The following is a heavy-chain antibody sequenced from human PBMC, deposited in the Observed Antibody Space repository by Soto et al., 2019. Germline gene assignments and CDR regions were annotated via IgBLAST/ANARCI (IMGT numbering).Heavy chain of an antibody. CDR3: ARKLVPAAIRSWYFDL. V-gene: IGHV3-11*01. CDR2: IGKSGSTI. J-gene: IGHJ2*01. Sequence: QVQLVESGGGLVKPGGSLRLSCAASGFTFSDYYMTWIRQAPGKGLEWVSYIGKSGSTIYYADSVKGRFTISRDNAKNCLYLQMNSLRGEDTAVYYCARKLVPAAIRSWYFDLWGRGTLVTVSS. CDR1: GFTFSDYY. D-gene: IGHD2-2*01.